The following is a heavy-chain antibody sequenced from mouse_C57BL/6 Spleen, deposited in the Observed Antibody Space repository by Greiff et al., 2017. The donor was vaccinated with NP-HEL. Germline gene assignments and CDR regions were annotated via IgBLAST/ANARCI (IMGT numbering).Heavy chain of an antibody. CDR1: GYTFTSYW. V-gene: IGHV1-50*01. Sequence: QVQLKQPGAELVKPGASVKLSCKASGYTFTSYWMQWVKQRPGQGLEWIGEIDPSDSYTNYNQKFKGKATLTVDTSSSTAYMQLSSLTSEDSAVYYCARRGSGAMDYWGQGTSVTVSS. J-gene: IGHJ4*01. D-gene: IGHD1-1*02. CDR3: ARRGSGAMDY. CDR2: IDPSDSYT.